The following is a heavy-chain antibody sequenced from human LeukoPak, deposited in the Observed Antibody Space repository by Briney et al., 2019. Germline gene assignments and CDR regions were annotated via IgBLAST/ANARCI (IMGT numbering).Heavy chain of an antibody. V-gene: IGHV4-59*01. D-gene: IGHD3-22*01. J-gene: IGHJ3*02. CDR2: IYYSGST. Sequence: SETLSLTCTVSGGSISSYYWSWIRQPPGKGLEWIGYIYYSGSTNYNPSLKSRVTISVDTSKNQFSLKQSSVTAADTAVYYCARDRVSYDSSGLDAFDIWGQGTMVTVSS. CDR3: ARDRVSYDSSGLDAFDI. CDR1: GGSISSYY.